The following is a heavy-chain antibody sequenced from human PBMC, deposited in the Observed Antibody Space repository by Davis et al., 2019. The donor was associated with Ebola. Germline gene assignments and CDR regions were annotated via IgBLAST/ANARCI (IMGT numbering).Heavy chain of an antibody. CDR2: IWYDGSNK. V-gene: IGHV3-33*06. CDR1: GFTFSSYG. Sequence: PGGSLRLSCAASGFTFSSYGMHWVRQAPGKGLEWVAVIWYDGSNKYYADSVKGRFTISRDNSKNTLYLQMNSLRAEDTAVYYCAKGPRQVPEDAFDIWGQGTMVTVSS. D-gene: IGHD6-19*01. CDR3: AKGPRQVPEDAFDI. J-gene: IGHJ3*02.